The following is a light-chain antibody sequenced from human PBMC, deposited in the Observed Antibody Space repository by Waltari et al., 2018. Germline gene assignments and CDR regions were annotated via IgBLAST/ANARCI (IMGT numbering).Light chain of an antibody. J-gene: IGKJ2*01. V-gene: IGKV4-1*01. Sequence: DIVMTQSPDSLAVSLGERATINCKSSQTLLYTSNNKNYLTWYQQKSGQPPKVLIFWASTRESGVAERCNGSGSMTDFTLSIHSLQPEDVAVYFCQQYVISPYTFGQGTKLEIK. CDR3: QQYVISPYT. CDR2: WAS. CDR1: QTLLYTSNNKNY.